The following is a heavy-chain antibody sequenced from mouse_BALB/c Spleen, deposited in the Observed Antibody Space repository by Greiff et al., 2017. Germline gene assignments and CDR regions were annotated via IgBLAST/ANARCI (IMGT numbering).Heavy chain of an antibody. J-gene: IGHJ2*01. Sequence: EVQLQESGGGLVQPGGSRKLSCAASGFTFSSFGMHWVRQAPEKGLEWVAYISSGSSTIYYADTVKGRFTISRDNARNILYLQMSSLRSEDTAMYYCARGEDYWGQGTTLTVSS. V-gene: IGHV5-17*02. CDR3: ARGEDY. CDR2: ISSGSSTI. CDR1: GFTFSSFG.